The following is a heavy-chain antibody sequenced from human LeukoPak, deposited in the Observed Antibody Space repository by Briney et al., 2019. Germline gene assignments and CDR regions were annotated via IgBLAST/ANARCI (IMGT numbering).Heavy chain of an antibody. Sequence: SETLSLTCTVSGGSLSSSSYYWGWIRQPPGKGLEWIGSIYYSGSTYYNPSLKSRVTISVDTSRNQFSLKLSSVTAADTAVYYCARSQRVVYKYGMDVWGQGTTVTVSS. D-gene: IGHD2-15*01. V-gene: IGHV4-39*07. CDR2: IYYSGST. CDR1: GGSLSSSSYY. J-gene: IGHJ6*02. CDR3: ARSQRVVYKYGMDV.